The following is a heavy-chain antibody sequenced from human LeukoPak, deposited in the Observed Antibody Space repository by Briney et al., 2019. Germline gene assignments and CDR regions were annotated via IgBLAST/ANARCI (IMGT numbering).Heavy chain of an antibody. CDR2: IYTSGST. CDR1: GGSISSGSYY. CDR3: ARGSFHGDYDFDY. Sequence: SETLSLTCTVSGGSISSGSYYWSWIRQPAGKGLEWIGRIYTSGSTNYNPSLKSRVTISVDTSKNQFSLKLSSVTAADTAVYYCARGSFHGDYDFDYWRQGTLVTVSS. D-gene: IGHD4-17*01. J-gene: IGHJ4*02. V-gene: IGHV4-61*02.